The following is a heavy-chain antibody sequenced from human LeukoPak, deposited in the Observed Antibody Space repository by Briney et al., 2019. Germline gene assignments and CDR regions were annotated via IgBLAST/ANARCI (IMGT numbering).Heavy chain of an antibody. D-gene: IGHD6-13*01. CDR2: ISSSGSTI. J-gene: IGHJ4*02. CDR1: GFTFSDYY. V-gene: IGHV3-11*01. CDR3: AKERQQLAYFDY. Sequence: PGGSLRLSCAASGFTFSDYYMSWIRQAPGKGLEWVSYISSSGSTIYYADSVKGRFTISRDNAKNSLYLQMNSLRAEDTAVYYCAKERQQLAYFDYWGQGTLVTVSS.